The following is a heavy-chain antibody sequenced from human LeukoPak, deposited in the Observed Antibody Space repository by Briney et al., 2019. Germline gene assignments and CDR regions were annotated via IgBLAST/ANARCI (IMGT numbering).Heavy chain of an antibody. CDR3: ARDTDSSGWFYYYYMDV. Sequence: GGSLRLSCAASGFTFSSYSINWVRQAPGKGLEWVSSISSSSSYIYYADSVKGRFTISRDNAKNSLYLQMNSLRAEDTAVYYCARDTDSSGWFYYYYMDVWGKGTTVTVSS. CDR1: GFTFSSYS. V-gene: IGHV3-21*01. D-gene: IGHD6-19*01. CDR2: ISSSSSYI. J-gene: IGHJ6*03.